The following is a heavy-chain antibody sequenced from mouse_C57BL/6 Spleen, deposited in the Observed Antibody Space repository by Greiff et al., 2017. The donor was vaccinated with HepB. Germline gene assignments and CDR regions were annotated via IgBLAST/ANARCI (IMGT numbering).Heavy chain of an antibody. CDR1: GYTFTAYN. J-gene: IGHJ4*01. V-gene: IGHV1-18*01. Sequence: EVQLQQSGPELVKPGASVKIPCTASGYTFTAYNLDWVKQSPGKSLEWIGDINPNNGGTIYNQKFKGKDTLTGDKSSSTAYMELRSLTSEDTAVYYCARRGSFYAMDYWGQGTSVTVSS. D-gene: IGHD6-1*01. CDR3: ARRGSFYAMDY. CDR2: INPNNGGT.